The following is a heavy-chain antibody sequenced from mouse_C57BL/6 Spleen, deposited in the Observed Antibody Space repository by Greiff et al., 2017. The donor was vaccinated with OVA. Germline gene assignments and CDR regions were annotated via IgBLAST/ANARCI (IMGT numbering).Heavy chain of an antibody. D-gene: IGHD2-2*01. V-gene: IGHV2-6-1*01. CDR1: GFSLTSYG. Sequence: VQGVESGPGLVAPSQSLSITCTVSGFSLTSYGVHWVRQPPGKGLEWLVVIWSDGSTTYNSALKSRLSISKDNSKSQVFLKMNSLQTDDTAMYYCARHGYDVGYYAMDYWGQGTSVTVSS. CDR3: ARHGYDVGYYAMDY. J-gene: IGHJ4*01. CDR2: IWSDGST.